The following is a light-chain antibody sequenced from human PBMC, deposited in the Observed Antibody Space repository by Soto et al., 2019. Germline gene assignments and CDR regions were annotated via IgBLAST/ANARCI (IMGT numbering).Light chain of an antibody. CDR1: QSVGNF. Sequence: EIVLTQSPATLSLSPGERATLSCRASQSVGNFLVWYQQKPGQAPRLLLYDVSNRATGIPARFSGSGSGTDFTLTISSLDTEDFAVYYCQQRSKWPLTFGGGTKVEIK. CDR2: DVS. CDR3: QQRSKWPLT. V-gene: IGKV3-11*01. J-gene: IGKJ4*01.